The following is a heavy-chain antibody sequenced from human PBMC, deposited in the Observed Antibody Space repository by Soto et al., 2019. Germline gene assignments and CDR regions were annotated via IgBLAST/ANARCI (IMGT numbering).Heavy chain of an antibody. J-gene: IGHJ3*02. CDR2: INPNSGGT. D-gene: IGHD3-22*01. CDR3: ARDMIAHDAFDI. CDR1: GYTFTGYY. V-gene: IGHV1-2*02. Sequence: ASVKVSCKASGYTFTGYYMHWVRQAPGQGLEWMGWINPNSGGTNYAQKFQGRVTMTRDTSISTAYMELSSVTAADTAAYYCARDMIAHDAFDIWGQGTMVTVSS.